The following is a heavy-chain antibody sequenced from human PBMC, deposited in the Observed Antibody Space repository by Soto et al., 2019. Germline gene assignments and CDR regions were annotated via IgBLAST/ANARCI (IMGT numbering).Heavy chain of an antibody. J-gene: IGHJ4*02. Sequence: EVQLLEAGGGLVQPGGSWRLSCAASGFSFRNYAMSWVRQAPGKGLEWLSAIIGNGDTAYYADSVRGRFTISRDNSKNTLYLQLNDLGAEDTAIYYCAKDYDYGDSLPFDYWGQGTLVTVSS. D-gene: IGHD4-17*01. V-gene: IGHV3-23*01. CDR2: IIGNGDTA. CDR1: GFSFRNYA. CDR3: AKDYDYGDSLPFDY.